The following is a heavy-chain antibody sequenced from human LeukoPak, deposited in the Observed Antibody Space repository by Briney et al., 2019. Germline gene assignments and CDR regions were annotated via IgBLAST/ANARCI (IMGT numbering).Heavy chain of an antibody. CDR1: GFTVSSNY. CDR3: ARGRGYRDYDRPLDY. V-gene: IGHV3-53*01. CDR2: ITSGGNT. D-gene: IGHD5-12*01. Sequence: PGGSLRLSCPASGFTVSSNYMNCVPQPPGKGLEWVSVITSGGNTYYADSVKGRFTTSRDNSKNTLYVQTNSLRAEDTAIYYCARGRGYRDYDRPLDYWGQGTLVTVSS. J-gene: IGHJ4*02.